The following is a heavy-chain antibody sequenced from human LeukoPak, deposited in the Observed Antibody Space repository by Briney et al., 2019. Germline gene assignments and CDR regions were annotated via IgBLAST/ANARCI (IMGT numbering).Heavy chain of an antibody. J-gene: IGHJ4*02. CDR2: IRGDANTR. V-gene: IGHV3-43*02. CDR3: AKDIGTGWDLDY. Sequence: SGGSLRLSCAASGFIFDNYAMHWVRQAPGKGPEWLSLIRGDANTRYYGDSMKGRITISRDNSKNSLYLHMNSLRTEDTALYYCAKDIGTGWDLDYWGQGTLVTVSS. CDR1: GFIFDNYA. D-gene: IGHD1-26*01.